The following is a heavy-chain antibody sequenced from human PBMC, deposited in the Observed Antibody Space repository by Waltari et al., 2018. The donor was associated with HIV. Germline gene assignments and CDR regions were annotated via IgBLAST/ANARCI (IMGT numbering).Heavy chain of an antibody. Sequence: QVQLQESGPGLVKPSETLSLTCTVSGGSISSYYWSWLRQSPGKGLEWIGYIYSSGNTNYNPSLKSRVTISVDTSKNQFSLRLSSLRSEDTAMYYCARRDKGYSSSWADYWGQGTLVTVSS. D-gene: IGHD6-13*01. CDR3: ARRDKGYSSSWADY. V-gene: IGHV4-59*01. J-gene: IGHJ4*02. CDR1: GGSISSYY. CDR2: IYSSGNT.